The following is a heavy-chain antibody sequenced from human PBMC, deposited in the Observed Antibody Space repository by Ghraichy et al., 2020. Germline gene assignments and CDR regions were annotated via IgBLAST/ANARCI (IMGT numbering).Heavy chain of an antibody. V-gene: IGHV4-34*01. Sequence: LSLTCAVYGGSFSGYYWSWIRQPPGKGLEWIGEINHSGSTNYNPSLKSRVTISVDTSKNQFSLKLSSVTAADTAVYYCARGGRGRITIFGVVKNTPFDYWGQGTLVTVSS. D-gene: IGHD3-3*01. CDR3: ARGGRGRITIFGVVKNTPFDY. CDR2: INHSGST. CDR1: GGSFSGYY. J-gene: IGHJ4*02.